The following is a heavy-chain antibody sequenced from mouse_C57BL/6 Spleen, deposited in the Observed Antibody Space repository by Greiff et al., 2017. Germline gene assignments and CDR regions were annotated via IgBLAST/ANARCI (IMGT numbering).Heavy chain of an antibody. Sequence: VQLQQSGPELVKPGASVKISCKASGYSFTGYFMNWVVQSHGKSLEWIGRINPYNGDTFYNQKFKGKATLTVDKSSSTAHMELRSLTSEDSAVYYCARVYYWYFDVWGTGTTVTVSS. CDR1: GYSFTGYF. CDR3: ARVYYWYFDV. V-gene: IGHV1-20*01. J-gene: IGHJ1*03. CDR2: INPYNGDT.